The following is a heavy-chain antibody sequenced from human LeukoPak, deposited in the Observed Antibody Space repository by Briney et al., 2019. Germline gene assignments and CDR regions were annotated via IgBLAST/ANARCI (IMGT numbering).Heavy chain of an antibody. Sequence: GGSLRLSCAASGSTFSSYSMNWVRQAPGKGLEWVSSISSSSSYIYYADSVKGRFTISRDNAKNSLYLQMNSLRAEDTAVYYCASHTIPTYYYDSSGHGGAFDIWGQGTMVTVSS. CDR3: ASHTIPTYYYDSSGHGGAFDI. J-gene: IGHJ3*02. D-gene: IGHD3-22*01. CDR2: ISSSSSYI. V-gene: IGHV3-21*01. CDR1: GSTFSSYS.